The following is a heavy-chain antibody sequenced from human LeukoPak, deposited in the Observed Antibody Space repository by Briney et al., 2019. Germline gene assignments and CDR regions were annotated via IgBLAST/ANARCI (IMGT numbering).Heavy chain of an antibody. CDR2: IYYSGST. V-gene: IGHV4-59*01. CDR1: GGSISSYY. D-gene: IGHD6-19*01. Sequence: PSETLSLTCTVSGGSISSYYWSWIRQPPGKGPEWIGYIYYSGSTNYNPSLKSRVAISVDTSKNQFSLKLSSVTAADTAVYYCARAGDSSGWYGGVFDYWGQGTPVTDSS. CDR3: ARAGDSSGWYGGVFDY. J-gene: IGHJ4*02.